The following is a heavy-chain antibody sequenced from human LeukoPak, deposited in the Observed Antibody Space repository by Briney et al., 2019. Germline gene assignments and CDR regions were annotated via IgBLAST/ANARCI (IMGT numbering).Heavy chain of an antibody. CDR3: ARGRVPAAIRHPGLDY. J-gene: IGHJ4*02. CDR1: GGSFSGCY. CDR2: INHSGST. V-gene: IGHV4-34*01. Sequence: SETLSLTCAVYGGSFSGCYWSWIRQPPGKGLEWIGEINHSGSTNYNPSLKSRVTISVDTSKNQFSLKLSSVTAADTAVYYCARGRVPAAIRHPGLDYWGQGTLVTVSS. D-gene: IGHD2-2*01.